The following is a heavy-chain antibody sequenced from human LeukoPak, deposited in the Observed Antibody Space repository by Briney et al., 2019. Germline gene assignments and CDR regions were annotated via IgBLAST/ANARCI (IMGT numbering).Heavy chain of an antibody. CDR2: MYYSGTT. CDR1: GGSISSSSYY. J-gene: IGHJ4*02. D-gene: IGHD1-26*01. V-gene: IGHV4-39*07. Sequence: SETLSLTCTVSGGSISSSSYYWGWIRQPPGEGLEWIGSMYYSGTTYYSPSLQRRASISVDTSKNQFSLKLISVTAADTAVYYCARDYLRGNYPDYFVCWGQGTLVTVSS. CDR3: ARDYLRGNYPDYFVC.